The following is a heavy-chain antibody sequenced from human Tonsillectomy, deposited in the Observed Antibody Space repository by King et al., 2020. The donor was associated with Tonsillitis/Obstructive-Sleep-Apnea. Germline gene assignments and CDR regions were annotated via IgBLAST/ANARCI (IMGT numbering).Heavy chain of an antibody. CDR3: AHGPAPYCGSTRCFTYFQH. Sequence: LTLKESGPTLVKPTQTLTLTCTFSGFSLSNNGVGVGWIRQPPGKALEWLALIYWDDDKRYSPSLKSRLTITKDTSKNQVVLTMTNMDPVDTATYYCAHGPAPYCGSTRCFTYFQHWGQGTLVTVSS. D-gene: IGHD2-2*02. CDR1: GFSLSNNGVG. V-gene: IGHV2-5*02. J-gene: IGHJ1*01. CDR2: IYWDDDK.